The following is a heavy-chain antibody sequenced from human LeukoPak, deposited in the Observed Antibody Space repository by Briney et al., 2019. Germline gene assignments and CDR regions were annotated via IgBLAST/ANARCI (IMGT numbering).Heavy chain of an antibody. CDR3: ARDRGYTRVVFDY. CDR1: GYTFTGYY. J-gene: IGHJ4*02. V-gene: IGHV1-2*02. Sequence: GASVKVSCKASGYTFTGYYMHWVRQAPGQGLEWMGWISPNSGGTNYAQKFQGRVTMTRDTSISTAYMELSRLRSDDTAVYYCARDRGYTRVVFDYWGQGTLVTVSS. D-gene: IGHD3-3*01. CDR2: ISPNSGGT.